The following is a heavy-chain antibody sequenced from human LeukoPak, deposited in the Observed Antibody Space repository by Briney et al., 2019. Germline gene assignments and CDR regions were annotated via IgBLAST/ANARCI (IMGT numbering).Heavy chain of an antibody. J-gene: IGHJ4*02. CDR1: GFTFSSYA. Sequence: GGSLRLSCAASGFTFSSYAMHWVRQAPGKGLEYVSAISSNGGSTYYANSVKGRFTISRDNSKNTLYLQMGSLRAEDMAVYYCARAVIGYCSGGSCSPHFDYWGQGTLVTVSS. CDR2: ISSNGGST. D-gene: IGHD2-15*01. CDR3: ARAVIGYCSGGSCSPHFDY. V-gene: IGHV3-64*01.